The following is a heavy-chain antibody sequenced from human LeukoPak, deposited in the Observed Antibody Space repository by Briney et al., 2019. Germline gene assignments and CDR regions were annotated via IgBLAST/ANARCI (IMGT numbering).Heavy chain of an antibody. CDR3: ARLIAAAGTFSVDY. J-gene: IGHJ4*02. D-gene: IGHD6-13*01. CDR1: GGSFSGYY. Sequence: PSETLSLTCAVYGGSFSGYYWSWIRQPPGKGLEWIGEINHSGSTNYTPSLKSRVTISLDTSKNQFSLKLSSVTAADTAVYYCARLIAAAGTFSVDYWGQGTLVTVSS. CDR2: INHSGST. V-gene: IGHV4-34*01.